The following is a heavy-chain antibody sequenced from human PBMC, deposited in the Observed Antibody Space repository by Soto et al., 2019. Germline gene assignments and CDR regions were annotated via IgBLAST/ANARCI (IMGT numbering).Heavy chain of an antibody. CDR3: AKGTDDPSYSSPDY. J-gene: IGHJ4*02. D-gene: IGHD6-19*01. CDR2: ISGSGGST. V-gene: IGHV3-23*01. Sequence: PGGPMIHSCSASGFNFSIYSMSWVRQAQGKGLEWVSAISGSGGSTYYADSVKGRFTISRDNSKNTLYLQMNSLRAEDTAVYYCAKGTDDPSYSSPDYWGQGTLVTVSS. CDR1: GFNFSIYS.